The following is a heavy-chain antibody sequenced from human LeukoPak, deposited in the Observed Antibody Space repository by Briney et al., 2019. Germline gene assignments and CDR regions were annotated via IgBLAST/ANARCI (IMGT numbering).Heavy chain of an antibody. CDR3: ARSSGSFYYYYGMDV. J-gene: IGHJ6*02. CDR1: GGSISSYY. V-gene: IGHV4-59*01. D-gene: IGHD3-22*01. CDR2: IYYSGST. Sequence: TSETLSLTCTVSGGSISSYYWSWIRQPPGKGLEWIGYIYYSGSTNYNPSLKSRVTISVDTSKNQFSLKPSSVTAADTAVYYCARSSGSFYYYYGMDVWGQGTTVTVSS.